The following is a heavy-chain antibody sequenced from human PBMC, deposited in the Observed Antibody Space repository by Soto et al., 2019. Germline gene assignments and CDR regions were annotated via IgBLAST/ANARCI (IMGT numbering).Heavy chain of an antibody. J-gene: IGHJ5*02. CDR1: GGSISSYY. V-gene: IGHV4-59*08. D-gene: IGHD3-3*01. Sequence: SETLSLTCTVSGGSISSYYWSWIRQPPGKGLEWIGYIYYSGSTNYNPSLKSRVTISVDTSKNQFSLKLSSVTAADTAVYYCARVTIFGVVTNWFDPWGQGTLVTVSS. CDR2: IYYSGST. CDR3: ARVTIFGVVTNWFDP.